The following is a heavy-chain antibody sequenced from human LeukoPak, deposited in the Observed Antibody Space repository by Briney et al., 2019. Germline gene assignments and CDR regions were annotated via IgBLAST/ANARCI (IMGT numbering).Heavy chain of an antibody. D-gene: IGHD3-10*01. Sequence: SETLSLTCTVSGGSISSGSYYWSWIRQPAGKGLEWIGHIYTSGSTNYNPSLKSRVTISVDTSKNQFSLKLSSVTAADTAVYYCARAAPGGYYGSGSYWFDPWGQGTLVTVSS. CDR3: ARAAPGGYYGSGSYWFDP. V-gene: IGHV4-61*09. J-gene: IGHJ5*02. CDR2: IYTSGST. CDR1: GGSISSGSYY.